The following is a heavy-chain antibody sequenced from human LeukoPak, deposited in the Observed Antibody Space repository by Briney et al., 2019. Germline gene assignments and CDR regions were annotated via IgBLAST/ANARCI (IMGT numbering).Heavy chain of an antibody. D-gene: IGHD5-12*01. CDR3: ARVDYSGDDPPNYYFDY. CDR1: GYALAVYY. J-gene: IGHJ4*02. CDR2: ITSNNGAT. Sequence: VRLSREASGYALAVYYTHCVPGAPGQGLEYGGCITSNNGATYYAPNFRGRVTMTRDTAITTAYMEMSRLRSDDTAVYYCARVDYSGDDPPNYYFDYWGQGTLVTVSS. V-gene: IGHV1-2*02.